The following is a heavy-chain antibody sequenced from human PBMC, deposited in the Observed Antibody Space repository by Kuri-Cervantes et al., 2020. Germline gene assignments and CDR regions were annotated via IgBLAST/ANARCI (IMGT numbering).Heavy chain of an antibody. V-gene: IGHV5-51*01. CDR2: IYPGDSDT. CDR1: GYSFTSYW. J-gene: IGHJ3*02. D-gene: IGHD4-17*01. CDR3: ASQGKETTGRDNPRAFDI. Sequence: GESLKISCKGSGYSFTSYWIGWVRQMPGKGLEWMGIIYPGDSDTRYSPSFQGQVTISADKSISTAYLQWSSLKASDTAMYYCASQGKETTGRDNPRAFDIWGQGTMVTVSS.